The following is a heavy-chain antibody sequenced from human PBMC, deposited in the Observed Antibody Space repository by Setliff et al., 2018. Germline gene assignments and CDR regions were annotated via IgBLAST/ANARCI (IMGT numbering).Heavy chain of an antibody. CDR3: ARGRHPPWSGYPYYYMDV. J-gene: IGHJ6*03. CDR1: GYTFTSYD. V-gene: IGHV1-8*03. D-gene: IGHD3-3*01. CDR2: RNPNSGNT. Sequence: ASVKVSCKASGYTFTSYDINWVRQATGQGLEWMGWRNPNSGNTGYAQKFQGRVTITRNTSISTAYMELSSLRSEDTAVYSCARGRHPPWSGYPYYYMDVWGKGTTVTVSS.